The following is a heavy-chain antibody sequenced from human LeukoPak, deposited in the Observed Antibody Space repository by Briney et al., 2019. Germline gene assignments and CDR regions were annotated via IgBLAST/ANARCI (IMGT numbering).Heavy chain of an antibody. CDR3: ARNLDSSGYYNN. V-gene: IGHV4-39*01. Sequence: SETLSLTCTVSGGSISSSSYYWGWIRQPPGKGLEWIGSVYYSGSTYYNPSLKSRVTISVDTSKNQFSLKLSSVTAADTAVYYCARNLDSSGYYNNWGQGTLVTVSS. D-gene: IGHD3-22*01. J-gene: IGHJ4*02. CDR1: GGSISSSSYY. CDR2: VYYSGST.